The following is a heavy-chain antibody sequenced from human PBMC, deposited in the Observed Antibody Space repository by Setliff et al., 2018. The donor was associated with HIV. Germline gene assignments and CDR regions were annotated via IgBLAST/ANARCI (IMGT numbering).Heavy chain of an antibody. CDR3: ATGPPYCSGGSCYSALHH. CDR2: IIAILSIP. CDR1: RGTFTSYA. V-gene: IGHV1-69*10. J-gene: IGHJ1*01. Sequence: SVKVSCKASRGTFTSYAFSWVRQAPGQGLEWMGGIIAILSIPSYAQKFQGRVTITADKSTGTAYMELKSLRSEDTAVYCCATGPPYCSGGSCYSALHHWGQGTLVTVSS. D-gene: IGHD2-15*01.